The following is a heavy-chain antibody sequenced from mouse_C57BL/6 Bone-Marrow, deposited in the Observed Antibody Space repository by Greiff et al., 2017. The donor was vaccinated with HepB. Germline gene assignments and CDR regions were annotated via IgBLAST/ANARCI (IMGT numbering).Heavy chain of an antibody. Sequence: EVKLVESGGGLVQPGGSMKLSCVASGFTFSNYWMNWVRQSPEKGLEWVAQIRLKSDNYATHYAESVKGRFTISRDDSKSSVYLQMNNLRAEDTGIYYCPQLGRKFAYWGQGTLVTVSA. D-gene: IGHD4-1*01. CDR1: GFTFSNYW. CDR3: PQLGRKFAY. V-gene: IGHV6-3*01. CDR2: IRLKSDNYAT. J-gene: IGHJ3*01.